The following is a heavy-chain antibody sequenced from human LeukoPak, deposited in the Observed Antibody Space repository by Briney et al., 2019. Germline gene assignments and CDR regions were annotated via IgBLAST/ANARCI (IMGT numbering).Heavy chain of an antibody. CDR1: GGSFSGYY. CDR2: INHSGSI. D-gene: IGHD3-3*01. CDR3: ARELGPHYDFWSGPPYYYYYMDV. V-gene: IGHV4-34*01. Sequence: SETLSLTCTVYGGSFSGYYWSWIRQPPGRGLEWIGEINHSGSINYNPSLKSRVTISVDTSKNQFSLKLSSVTAADTAVYYCARELGPHYDFWSGPPYYYYYMDVWGKGTTVTVSS. J-gene: IGHJ6*03.